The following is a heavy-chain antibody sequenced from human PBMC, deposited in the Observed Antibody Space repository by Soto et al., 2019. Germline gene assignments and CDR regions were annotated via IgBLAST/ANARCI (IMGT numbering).Heavy chain of an antibody. D-gene: IGHD3-22*01. CDR2: INHSGST. CDR1: GGSFSGYY. Sequence: PSETLSLTCAVYGGSFSGYYWSWIRQPPGKGLEWIGEINHSGSTNYNPSLKSRVTISVDTSKNQFSLKLSSVTAADTAVYYCARGLGGDSSGYYGWFDPWSQGTLVTVSS. CDR3: ARGLGGDSSGYYGWFDP. V-gene: IGHV4-34*01. J-gene: IGHJ5*02.